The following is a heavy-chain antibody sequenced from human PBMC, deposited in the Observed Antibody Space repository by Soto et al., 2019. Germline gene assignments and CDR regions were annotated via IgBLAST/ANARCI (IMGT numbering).Heavy chain of an antibody. D-gene: IGHD1-26*01. CDR3: ARGPESRSTAYFDY. J-gene: IGHJ4*02. V-gene: IGHV1-18*01. Sequence: ASVKVSCKASGYTFTNYGITWVRQAPGQGLEWMGWINAYNGNTNYARKVQGRVSMSTDTSTSTAYLELRSLRSDDTAVYYCARGPESRSTAYFDYWGQGTLVTVSS. CDR2: INAYNGNT. CDR1: GYTFTNYG.